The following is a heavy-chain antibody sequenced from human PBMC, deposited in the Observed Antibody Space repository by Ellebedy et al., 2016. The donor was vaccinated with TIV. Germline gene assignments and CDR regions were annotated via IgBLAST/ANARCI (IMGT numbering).Heavy chain of an antibody. CDR1: GFTFSDYY. J-gene: IGHJ5*02. CDR3: ARDLSALGLFDP. V-gene: IGHV3-11*04. CDR2: ISSSGSTI. Sequence: GESLKISCAASGFTFSDYYMSWIRQAPGKGLEWVSYISSSGSTISYADSVKGRFTISRDNAKNSLYLQMNSLRAEDTAVYYCARDLSALGLFDPWGQGTLVTVSS.